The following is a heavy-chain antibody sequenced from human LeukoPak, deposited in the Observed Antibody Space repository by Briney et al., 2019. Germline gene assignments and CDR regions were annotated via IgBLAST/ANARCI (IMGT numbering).Heavy chain of an antibody. Sequence: GGSLRLSCAASGFTFSTYWMSWVRQAPGKGLEWVANIKQDGSEKDYVDSVKGRFTISRDNAKNSLHLQMNSLRVEDTAVYYCGRHGGAFEIWGQGTMVTVSS. CDR1: GFTFSTYW. J-gene: IGHJ3*02. CDR2: IKQDGSEK. CDR3: GRHGGAFEI. V-gene: IGHV3-7*01.